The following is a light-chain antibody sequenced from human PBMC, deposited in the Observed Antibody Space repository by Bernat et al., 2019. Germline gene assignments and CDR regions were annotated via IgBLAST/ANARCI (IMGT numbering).Light chain of an antibody. CDR2: GAS. J-gene: IGKJ2*01. CDR3: QQANIFPYT. CDR1: RNVSRW. Sequence: DVQMTQSPSTVSASVGDTVILTCRASRNVSRWLAWYQQKPGTAPKLVIYGASTLQIGVPLRFSGRGYGTDFSLTIANLQPDDFATYFCQQANIFPYTFGQGTRVDI. V-gene: IGKV1-12*01.